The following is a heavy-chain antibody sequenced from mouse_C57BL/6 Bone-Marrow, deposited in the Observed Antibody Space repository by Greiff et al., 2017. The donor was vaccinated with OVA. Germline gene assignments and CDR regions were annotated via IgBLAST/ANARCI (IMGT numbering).Heavy chain of an antibody. V-gene: IGHV5-15*01. D-gene: IGHD3-2*02. J-gene: IGHJ3*01. Sequence: EVQGVESGGGLVQPGGSLKLSCAASGFTFSDYGMAWVRQAPRKGPEWVAFISNLAYSIYSADTVTGRFTISRENAKNTLYLEMSSLRSEDTAMYYCARVGDSSGYGFAYWGQGTLVTVSA. CDR2: ISNLAYSI. CDR3: ARVGDSSGYGFAY. CDR1: GFTFSDYG.